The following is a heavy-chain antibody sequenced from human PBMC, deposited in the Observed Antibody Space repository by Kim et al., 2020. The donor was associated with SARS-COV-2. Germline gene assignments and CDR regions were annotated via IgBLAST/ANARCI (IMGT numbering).Heavy chain of an antibody. CDR3: AGTARGANFDY. D-gene: IGHD1-26*01. J-gene: IGHJ4*02. V-gene: IGHV4-4*09. Sequence: NYTPSLSSRVTKSVDTSKIQFSLKLSSVTAADTAVYYCAGTARGANFDYWGRGALVTVSS.